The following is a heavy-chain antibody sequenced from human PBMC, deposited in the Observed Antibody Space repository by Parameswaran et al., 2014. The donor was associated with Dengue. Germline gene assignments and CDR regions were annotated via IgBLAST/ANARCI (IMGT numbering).Heavy chain of an antibody. D-gene: IGHD6-19*01. Sequence: VRQAPGKGLEWVSYISSSSSYTNYADSVKGRFTISRDNAKNSLYLQMNSLRAEDTAVYYCARDKSYEQWFVHWYFDLWGRGTLVTVSS. CDR2: ISSSSSYT. V-gene: IGHV3-11*06. J-gene: IGHJ2*01. CDR3: ARDKSYEQWFVHWYFDL.